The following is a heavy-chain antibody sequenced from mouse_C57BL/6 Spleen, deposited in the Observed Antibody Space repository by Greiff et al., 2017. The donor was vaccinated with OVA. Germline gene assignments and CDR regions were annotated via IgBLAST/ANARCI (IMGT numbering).Heavy chain of an antibody. CDR3: ARCYDGYYGYFDY. CDR2: IRNKANGYTT. V-gene: IGHV7-3*01. CDR1: GFTFTDYY. D-gene: IGHD2-3*01. Sequence: DVHLVESGGGLVQPGGSLSLSCAASGFTFTDYYMSWVRQPPGKALEWLGFIRNKANGYTTEYSASVKGRFTISRDNSQSILYLQMNALRAEDSATYYCARCYDGYYGYFDYWGQGTTLTVSS. J-gene: IGHJ2*01.